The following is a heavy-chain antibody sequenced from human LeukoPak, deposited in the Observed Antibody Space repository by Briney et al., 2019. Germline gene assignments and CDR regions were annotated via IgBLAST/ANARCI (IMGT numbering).Heavy chain of an antibody. D-gene: IGHD3-9*01. CDR2: MNPNSGNT. Sequence: GASVKVSCKASGYTFTSYGISWVRQAPGQGLEWMGWMNPNSGNTGYAQKFQGRVTMTRNTSISTAYMELSSLRSEDTAVYYCARAPRPYYDILTGYYYYYMDVWGEGTTVTISS. CDR1: GYTFTSYG. V-gene: IGHV1-8*02. J-gene: IGHJ6*03. CDR3: ARAPRPYYDILTGYYYYYMDV.